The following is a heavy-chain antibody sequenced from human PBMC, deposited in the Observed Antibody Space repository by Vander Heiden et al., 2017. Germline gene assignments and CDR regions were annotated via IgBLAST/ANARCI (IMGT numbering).Heavy chain of an antibody. CDR1: GFTFSSYG. CDR3: ARDLPRDVDVLDYYGMDV. D-gene: IGHD3-16*01. Sequence: PGRSLRLSCAASGFTFSSYGMHWVRQAPGKGLEWVAVIWYDGSNKYYADSVKGRFTISRDNSKNTLYLQMNSLRAEDTAVYYCARDLPRDVDVLDYYGMDVWGQGTTVTVSS. CDR2: IWYDGSNK. V-gene: IGHV3-33*01. J-gene: IGHJ6*02.